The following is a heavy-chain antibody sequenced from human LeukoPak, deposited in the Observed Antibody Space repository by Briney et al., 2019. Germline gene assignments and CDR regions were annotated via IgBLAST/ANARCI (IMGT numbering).Heavy chain of an antibody. V-gene: IGHV1-2*06. D-gene: IGHD3-10*01. J-gene: IGHJ5*02. CDR3: AKDSVGNYGSAP. Sequence: GASVKVSCKASGYTFTGYYMHWVRQAPGQGLEWVGRINPNSGGTNYAQKFQGRVTMTRDTSISTPYMELSRLRSDDAAVYYCAKDSVGNYGSAPWGQGTLVTVSS. CDR1: GYTFTGYY. CDR2: INPNSGGT.